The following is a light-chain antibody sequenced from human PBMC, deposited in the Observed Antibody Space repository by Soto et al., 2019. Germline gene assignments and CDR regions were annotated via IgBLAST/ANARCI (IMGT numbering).Light chain of an antibody. CDR3: QQYNSWPPIT. J-gene: IGKJ5*01. Sequence: EIVMTQSPDTLYVSPGEGATLSCRASQSVRTKLAWYQQKAGQAPRLLIYGASTRATGIPDRFSGSGSGTEFTLTISSLQSEDFAVYYCQQYNSWPPITVGQGTRLESK. CDR2: GAS. CDR1: QSVRTK. V-gene: IGKV3-15*01.